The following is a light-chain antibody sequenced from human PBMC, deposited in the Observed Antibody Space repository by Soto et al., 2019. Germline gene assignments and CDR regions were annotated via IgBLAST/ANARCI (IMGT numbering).Light chain of an antibody. CDR2: GAS. CDR1: QDISNS. CDR3: QQSYSTPYT. J-gene: IGKJ2*01. V-gene: IGKV1-39*01. Sequence: DLQMTQTPPSLSLSVGDRVTITCRASQDISNSLNWYQQKPGKSPRALIYGASSLESGVPSRFSGRGSGTDFTLSISSLQPEDFATYFCQQSYSTPYTFGQGT.